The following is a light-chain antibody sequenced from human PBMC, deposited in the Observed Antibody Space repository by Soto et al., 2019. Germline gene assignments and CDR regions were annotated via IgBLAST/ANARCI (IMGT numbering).Light chain of an antibody. CDR2: DAS. V-gene: IGKV3-11*01. CDR1: QSVSSY. Sequence: EIVLTQSPATLSLSPGERATLSCRASQSVSSYLAWYQQKPGQAPRLLIYDASNRATGIPARFSGSGSGTDFTLTISSLEPEYFAVYHCQQRSNWPMFTFGPENKVDIK. J-gene: IGKJ3*01. CDR3: QQRSNWPMFT.